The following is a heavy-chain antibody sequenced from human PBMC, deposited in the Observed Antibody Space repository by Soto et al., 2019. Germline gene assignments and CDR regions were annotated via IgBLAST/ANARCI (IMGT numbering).Heavy chain of an antibody. J-gene: IGHJ4*02. Sequence: EVQLVESGGGLVQPGRSLRLSCAASGFTFDDYAMHWVRQAPGKGLEWVSGISWNSGSIGYADSVKGRFTISRDNAKNSLYLQMNILRAEDTALYYCAKDNFAMVRGVIIWGQGTLVTVSS. D-gene: IGHD3-10*01. CDR2: ISWNSGSI. CDR1: GFTFDDYA. CDR3: AKDNFAMVRGVII. V-gene: IGHV3-9*01.